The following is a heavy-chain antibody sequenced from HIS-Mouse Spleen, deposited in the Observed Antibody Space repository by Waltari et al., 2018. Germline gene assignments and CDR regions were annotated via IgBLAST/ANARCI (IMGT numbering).Heavy chain of an antibody. V-gene: IGHV4-39*07. D-gene: IGHD6-13*01. CDR3: AREIPYSSSWYDWYFDL. CDR1: GCSISSTSYY. J-gene: IGHJ2*01. Sequence: QLQLQESGPGLVKPSETLSLTCPVPGCSISSTSYYWGWIRQPPGKGLAWIGSIYYSGSTYYNPSLKSRVTISVDTSKNQFSLKLSSVTAADTAVYYCAREIPYSSSWYDWYFDLWGRGTLVTVSS. CDR2: IYYSGST.